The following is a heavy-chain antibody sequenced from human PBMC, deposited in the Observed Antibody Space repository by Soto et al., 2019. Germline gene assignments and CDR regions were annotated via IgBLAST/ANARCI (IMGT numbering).Heavy chain of an antibody. D-gene: IGHD3-10*01. CDR3: ARDIRYIGSFYYFDY. V-gene: IGHV4-59*01. CDR2: IFYDGTI. CDR1: GVSISSYY. J-gene: IGHJ4*02. Sequence: SETLSLTCTVSGVSISSYYWSWIRQPPGEGPEWIGNIFYDGTINYNPSLRSRVTISVDTSKNQVSLRLTSVTAADTAMYYCARDIRYIGSFYYFDYWGQGSLVTVSS.